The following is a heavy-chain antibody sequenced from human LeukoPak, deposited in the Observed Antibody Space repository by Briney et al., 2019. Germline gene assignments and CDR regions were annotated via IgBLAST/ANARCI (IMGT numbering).Heavy chain of an antibody. V-gene: IGHV3-15*01. CDR2: IKSKTDGGTT. D-gene: IGHD2-21*01. J-gene: IGHJ6*02. CDR3: TTEGVRLIYYYYGMDV. CDR1: GFTFDDYG. Sequence: PGGSLRLSCAASGFTFDDYGMSWVRQAPGKGLEWVGRIKSKTDGGTTDYAAPVKGRFTISGDDSKNTLYLQMNSPKTEDTAVYYCTTEGVRLIYYYYGMDVWGQGTTVTVSS.